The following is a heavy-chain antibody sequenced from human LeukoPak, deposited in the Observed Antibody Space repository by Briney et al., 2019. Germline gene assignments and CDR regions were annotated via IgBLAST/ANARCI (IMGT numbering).Heavy chain of an antibody. CDR1: GGSMSGHY. Sequence: SETLSLTCSVSGGSMSGHYWIWIRQPLGKGLEWIGYVFDSGNTNYNPSLKSRVTISFDTTRNQFFLKLNSVTAADSAVYFCAKSLGDVSWVALGGYYYRDAWGRGPRVTVPS. J-gene: IGHJ6*03. CDR2: VFDSGNT. CDR3: AKSLGDVSWVALGGYYYRDA. D-gene: IGHD3-16*01. V-gene: IGHV4-59*11.